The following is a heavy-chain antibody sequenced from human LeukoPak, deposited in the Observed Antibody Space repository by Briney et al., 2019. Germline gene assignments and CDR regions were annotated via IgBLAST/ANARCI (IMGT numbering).Heavy chain of an antibody. J-gene: IGHJ6*02. CDR3: AKDMGDHYYDSSGYYYYYGMDV. Sequence: GGSLRLSCAASGFTFSGYSMNWVRQAPGKGLEWVSLISGDGGSTYYADSVKGRFTISRDNSKNSLYLQMNSLRTEDTALYYCAKDMGDHYYDSSGYYYYYGMDVWGQGTTVTVSS. CDR2: ISGDGGST. V-gene: IGHV3-43*02. D-gene: IGHD3-22*01. CDR1: GFTFSGYS.